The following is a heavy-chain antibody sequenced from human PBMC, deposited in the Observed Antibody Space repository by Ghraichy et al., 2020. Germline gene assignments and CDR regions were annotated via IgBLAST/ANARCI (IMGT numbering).Heavy chain of an antibody. V-gene: IGHV3-23*01. J-gene: IGHJ4*02. CDR1: GFRLSNYA. D-gene: IGHD3/OR15-3a*01. CDR2: VSGSGQIS. Sequence: GGSLRLSCAASGFRLSNYAMNWVRQAPGKGLEWVSIVSGSGQISYYAESVKGRFTISRDNSKNTLFLEMNSLRAEDTAIYYCASAAGWTDAYYNIDYWGQGTLVTVSS. CDR3: ASAAGWTDAYYNIDY.